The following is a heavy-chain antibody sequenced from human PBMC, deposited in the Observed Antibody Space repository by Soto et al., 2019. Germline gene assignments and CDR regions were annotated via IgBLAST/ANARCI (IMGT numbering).Heavy chain of an antibody. D-gene: IGHD4-17*01. CDR2: ISAGGGST. Sequence: GGSLRLSCAASGFTFSTYAMSWVRQAPGKGLEWVSAISAGGGSTYYADSVNGRFTISRDNSINMLYPQMNSLRTEDTAVYYCAHPRGYGVFDAYDFWGQGAMVTVSS. CDR1: GFTFSTYA. CDR3: AHPRGYGVFDAYDF. V-gene: IGHV3-23*01. J-gene: IGHJ3*01.